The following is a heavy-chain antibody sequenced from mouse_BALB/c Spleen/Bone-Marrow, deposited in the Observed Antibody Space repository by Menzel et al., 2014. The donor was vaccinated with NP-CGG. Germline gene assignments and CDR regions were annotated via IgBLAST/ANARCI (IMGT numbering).Heavy chain of an antibody. CDR2: ISGGGSYS. CDR3: ARQNGNYGYYYAMDY. V-gene: IGHV5-9-2*01. J-gene: IGHJ4*01. CDR1: GFTFSSYR. Sequence: DVKLVESGGGLVKPGGSLELSCAASGFTFSSYRMSWVRQTPEKRLEWVVTISGGGSYSYYPDSVKGRFTISRDNAKNNLYLQMSSLRSEDTALYYCARQNGNYGYYYAMDYWGQGTSVTVSS. D-gene: IGHD2-1*01.